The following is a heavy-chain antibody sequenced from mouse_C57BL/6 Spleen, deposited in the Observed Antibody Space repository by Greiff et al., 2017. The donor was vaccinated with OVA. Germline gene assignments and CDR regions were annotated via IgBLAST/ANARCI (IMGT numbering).Heavy chain of an antibody. CDR2: IHPNSGST. CDR3: ARSRMITTVSNWYFDV. J-gene: IGHJ1*03. V-gene: IGHV1-64*01. D-gene: IGHD2-4*01. CDR1: GYTFTSYW. Sequence: QVQLQQPGAELVKPGASVKLSCKASGYTFTSYWMHWVKQRPGQGLEWIGMIHPNSGSTNYNEKFKSKATLTVDKSSSTAYMQLSSLTSEDSAVYYCARSRMITTVSNWYFDVWGTGTTVTVSS.